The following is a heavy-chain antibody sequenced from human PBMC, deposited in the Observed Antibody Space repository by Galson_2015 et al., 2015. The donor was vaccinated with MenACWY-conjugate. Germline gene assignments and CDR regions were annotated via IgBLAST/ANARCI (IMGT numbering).Heavy chain of an antibody. CDR1: GGSISTYY. CDR2: IYDNENT. D-gene: IGHD2-8*02. J-gene: IGHJ4*02. CDR3: ARESGVTGTFDY. V-gene: IGHV4-59*01. Sequence: SLTCTLSGGSISTYYWSWIRQPPGKALEWIGYIYDNENTNYNPSLKSRVAMSVDTSKNQFSLKLSSVTAADTAVYYCARESGVTGTFDYWGQGTLVTVSS.